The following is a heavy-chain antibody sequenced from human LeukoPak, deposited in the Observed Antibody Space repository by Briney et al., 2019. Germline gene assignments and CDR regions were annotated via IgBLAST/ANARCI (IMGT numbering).Heavy chain of an antibody. CDR3: AREYVEENYFDY. D-gene: IGHD5-24*01. J-gene: IGHJ4*02. CDR1: GYSISSGYY. CDR2: IYHSGST. Sequence: SETLSLTCTVSGYSISSGYYWGWIRQPPGKGLEWIGSIYHSGSTYYNPSLKSRVTISVDTSKNQFSLKLSSVTAADTAVYYCAREYVEENYFDYWGQGTLVTVSS. V-gene: IGHV4-38-2*02.